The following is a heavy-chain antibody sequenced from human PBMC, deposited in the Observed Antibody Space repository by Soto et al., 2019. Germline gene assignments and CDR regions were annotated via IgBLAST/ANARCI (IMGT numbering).Heavy chain of an antibody. CDR2: VFYTGFT. CDR3: SRSGGNQLPPGE. V-gene: IGHV4-39*01. Sequence: KPSETLSLTCAVSGASISGSYYYWAWLRQSPEKGPEWIGSVFYTGFTSYNPSLESRVSVSVDTSKNQFSLKLTSVTAADTAIYYCSRSGGNQLPPGEWGQGTLVTVSS. CDR1: GASISGSYYY. J-gene: IGHJ4*02. D-gene: IGHD2-15*01.